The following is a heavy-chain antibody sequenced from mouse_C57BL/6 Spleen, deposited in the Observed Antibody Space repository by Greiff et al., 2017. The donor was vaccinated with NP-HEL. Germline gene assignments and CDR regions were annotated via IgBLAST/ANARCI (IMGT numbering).Heavy chain of an antibody. CDR1: GFTFSDYG. V-gene: IGHV5-17*01. CDR3: AREAFDY. CDR2: ISSGSSTI. Sequence: EVKLMESGGGLVKPGGSLKLSCAASGFTFSDYGMHWVRQAPEKGLEWVAYISSGSSTIYYADTVKGRFTISRDNAKNTLFLQMTILRSGDTAMYYCAREAFDYWGQGTTLTVSS. J-gene: IGHJ2*01.